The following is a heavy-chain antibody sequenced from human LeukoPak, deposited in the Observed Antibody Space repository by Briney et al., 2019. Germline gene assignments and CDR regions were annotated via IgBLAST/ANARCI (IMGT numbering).Heavy chain of an antibody. D-gene: IGHD6-13*01. CDR1: GFTFISYE. J-gene: IGHJ4*02. CDR3: ARALPSSRYYFDY. CDR2: SSTSGTTV. Sequence: GGSLRLSCAASGFTFISYEMNWVRQAPGKGLEWVSYSSTSGTTVYYADSVKGRFTISRDNAKNSLYLQMNSLRDEDTAIYYCARALPSSRYYFDYWGQGTLVTVSA. V-gene: IGHV3-48*03.